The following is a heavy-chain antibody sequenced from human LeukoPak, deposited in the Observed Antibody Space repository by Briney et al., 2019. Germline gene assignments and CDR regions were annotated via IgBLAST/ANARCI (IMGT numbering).Heavy chain of an antibody. J-gene: IGHJ4*02. CDR3: AXXRWGSVATPDS. Sequence: GGSLRLSCAASGFSFSDYDIHWVRLAPGKGLEWVTFIRYDGSNTYAESVKGRFTISRDNSKNTVYLQMNSLAIEDTAIYYCAXXRWGSVATPDSWGQGTVVTVSS. D-gene: IGHD5-12*01. CDR2: IRYDGSNT. V-gene: IGHV3-30*02. CDR1: GFSFSDYD.